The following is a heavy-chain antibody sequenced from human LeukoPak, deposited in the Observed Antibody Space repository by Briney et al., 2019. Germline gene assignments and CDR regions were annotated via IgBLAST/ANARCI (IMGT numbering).Heavy chain of an antibody. CDR3: ARHEGDDYYFDY. CDR1: GDSITGYY. J-gene: IGHJ4*02. V-gene: IGHV4-39*01. CDR2: IYYTGNT. Sequence: SETLSLTCSVSGDSITGYYWGWIRQPPGKGLEWIGNIYYTGNTYYNSSLKSRVTISLDTSKNQFSLKLSSVTAADTAVYYCARHEGDDYYFDYWGQGTLVTVSS. D-gene: IGHD3-16*01.